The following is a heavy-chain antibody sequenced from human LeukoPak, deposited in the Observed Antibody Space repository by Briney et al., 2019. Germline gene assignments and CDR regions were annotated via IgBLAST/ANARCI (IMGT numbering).Heavy chain of an antibody. Sequence: GGSLRLSCSASGFTFSSYAMHWVRQAPGKGLEYVSAISSNGGSTYYADSVKGRFTISRDNSNNTLYLQMSSLRAEDTAVYYCARSLTLYDRFDYWGQGTLVTVSS. CDR2: ISSNGGST. CDR3: ARSLTLYDRFDY. CDR1: GFTFSSYA. V-gene: IGHV3-64D*09. J-gene: IGHJ4*02. D-gene: IGHD3-22*01.